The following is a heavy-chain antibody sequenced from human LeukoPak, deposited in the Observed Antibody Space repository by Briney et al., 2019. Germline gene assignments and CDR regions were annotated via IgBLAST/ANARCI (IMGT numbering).Heavy chain of an antibody. J-gene: IGHJ4*02. CDR3: ARQGYWSGYYVFDY. CDR2: IYYSGTT. D-gene: IGHD3-3*01. Sequence: SEALSLTCTVSGGSISNYYWSWIWQPPGKGLEYIGFIYYSGTTNYNPSLKSRVTISVDTSKNQFSLKLSSATAADTAVYYCARQGYWSGYYVFDYWGQGTLVTVSS. V-gene: IGHV4-59*08. CDR1: GGSISNYY.